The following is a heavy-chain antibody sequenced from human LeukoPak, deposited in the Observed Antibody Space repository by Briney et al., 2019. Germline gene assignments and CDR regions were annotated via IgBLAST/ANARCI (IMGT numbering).Heavy chain of an antibody. J-gene: IGHJ3*02. CDR1: GFTFSSYA. CDR2: ISGSGGST. D-gene: IGHD1-26*01. Sequence: GGSLRLSCAASGFTFSSYAMSWVRQAPGKGLEWVSAISGSGGSTYCADSVKGRFTISRDNSKNTLYLQMNSLRAEDTAVYYCAKDRGLVGATGAFDIWGHETMVTVAS. CDR3: AKDRGLVGATGAFDI. V-gene: IGHV3-23*01.